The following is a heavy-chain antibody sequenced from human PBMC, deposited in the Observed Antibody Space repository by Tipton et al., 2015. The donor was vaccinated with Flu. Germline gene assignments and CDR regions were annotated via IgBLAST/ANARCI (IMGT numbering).Heavy chain of an antibody. Sequence: VQLVQSGGGLVQPGGSLRLSCVASGFTLSSYWMSWVRQAPGKGLEWVANINQDGSQKHYVDSVKGRFTISRDNPVNSMYMQMNSLRAEDTAVYYCVRAIYNSDNYSGQGTLVTVSS. CDR3: VRAIYNSDNY. V-gene: IGHV3-7*01. CDR1: GFTLSSYW. CDR2: INQDGSQK. D-gene: IGHD1-14*01. J-gene: IGHJ4*02.